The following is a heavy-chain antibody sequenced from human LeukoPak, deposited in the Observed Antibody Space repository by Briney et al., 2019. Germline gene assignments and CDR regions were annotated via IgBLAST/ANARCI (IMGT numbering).Heavy chain of an antibody. J-gene: IGHJ4*02. CDR3: AREAYCSGGSCFDY. CDR1: GFSHPTSGGG. CDR2: IYWNDER. D-gene: IGHD2-15*01. V-gene: IGHV2-5*01. Sequence: SGPTLINPTPPLTLIYNFSGFSHPTSGGGVGWIRQRPGKALEWLTLIYWNDERRYTPSLKSRPTITKDTSKNQEVLTMTNMHPVDTGTYYCAREAYCSGGSCFDYWGQGALVTVSS.